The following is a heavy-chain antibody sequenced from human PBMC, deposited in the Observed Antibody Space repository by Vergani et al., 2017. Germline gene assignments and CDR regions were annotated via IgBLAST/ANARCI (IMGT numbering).Heavy chain of an antibody. CDR3: ARSQGDYWYFDL. J-gene: IGHJ2*01. CDR2: IHNRGKN. D-gene: IGHD2-21*01. CDR1: GYSLGSGFY. V-gene: IGHV4-38-2*01. Sequence: QVRLEESGPGLVKPSETLSLTCYVSGYSLGSGFYWAWIRQSPGEGLQWLTSIHNRGKNYHNPSLKSRVPVSLDTSKNRFSLNLTAVTATDTAVYYCARSQGDYWYFDLWGPGSLVTVSS.